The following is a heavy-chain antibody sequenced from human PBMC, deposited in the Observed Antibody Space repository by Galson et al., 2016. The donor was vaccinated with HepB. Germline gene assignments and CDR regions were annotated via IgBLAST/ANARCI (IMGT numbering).Heavy chain of an antibody. CDR1: GGSISYRNW. Sequence: SETLSLTCAVSGGSISYRNWWSWVRQSPGKGLEWIGEIYHSGSTNYNPSLKSRVTMSLDKSNSQFSLSLTSVTAADTAVYYCASQGYCSGDDCNGVNWGQGTLVTVSS. D-gene: IGHD2-15*01. J-gene: IGHJ4*02. V-gene: IGHV4-4*02. CDR2: IYHSGST. CDR3: ASQGYCSGDDCNGVN.